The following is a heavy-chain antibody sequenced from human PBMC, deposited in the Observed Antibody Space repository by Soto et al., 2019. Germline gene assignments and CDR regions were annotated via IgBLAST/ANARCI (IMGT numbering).Heavy chain of an antibody. D-gene: IGHD6-6*01. J-gene: IGHJ4*02. CDR2: ISASGGSL. Sequence: AGGSLRLSCGASGFTFADYAGTWVRQAPGKGLEWVSAISASGGSLFYAGSVKGRFTLSRDNSKYTLYLQMDSLRADDTALYYCAKQRDSSCYGDLDYWGQGTLVTVSS. CDR1: GFTFADYA. V-gene: IGHV3-23*01. CDR3: AKQRDSSCYGDLDY.